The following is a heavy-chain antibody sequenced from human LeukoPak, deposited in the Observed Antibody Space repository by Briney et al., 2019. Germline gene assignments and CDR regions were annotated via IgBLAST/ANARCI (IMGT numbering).Heavy chain of an antibody. CDR3: TRVSTTGVGGRGYFDQ. Sequence: PGGSLRLSCAASGFTFTSYAMSWVRQTPGKGLEWVSFISDSSVGDSTYYADSVRGRFTISRDSSKSTLYLQMNSLRAEDTAVYYCTRVSTTGVGGRGYFDQWGQGTQVTVPS. CDR2: ISDSSVGDST. V-gene: IGHV3-23*01. J-gene: IGHJ4*02. D-gene: IGHD1-1*01. CDR1: GFTFTSYA.